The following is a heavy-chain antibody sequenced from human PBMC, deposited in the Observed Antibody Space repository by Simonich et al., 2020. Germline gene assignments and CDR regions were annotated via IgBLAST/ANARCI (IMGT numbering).Heavy chain of an antibody. CDR1: GFTFSSYW. J-gene: IGHJ6*03. CDR3: ARDGLGTAYYYYMDV. D-gene: IGHD7-27*01. Sequence: EVQLVESGGGLVQPGGSLRLSCAASGFTFSSYWMSWVRQAPGKGLEWVDNIKQDGSEKYYVDSVKGRFTISRDNAKNSLYLKMNSLRAEDTAVYYCARDGLGTAYYYYMDVWGKGTTVTVSS. V-gene: IGHV3-7*01. CDR2: IKQDGSEK.